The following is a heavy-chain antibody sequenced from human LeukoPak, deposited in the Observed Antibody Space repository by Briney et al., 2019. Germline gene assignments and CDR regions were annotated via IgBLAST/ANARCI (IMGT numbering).Heavy chain of an antibody. CDR1: GDTFDRFP. V-gene: IGHV1-69*04. CDR3: AKGPHDYGDFVFF. J-gene: IGHJ4*02. Sequence: ASVKVSRKASGDTFDRFPITWVRLAPGRSLDWVGKIIPIFGITHYAPHVQGRLTMTADTSTNTAYMEMSSLKADDTAVYYCAKGPHDYGDFVFFWGQGTLVTVTS. CDR2: IIPIFGIT. D-gene: IGHD4-17*01.